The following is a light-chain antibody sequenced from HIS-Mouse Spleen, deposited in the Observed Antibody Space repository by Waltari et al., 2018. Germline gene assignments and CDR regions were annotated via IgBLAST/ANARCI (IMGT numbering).Light chain of an antibody. V-gene: IGLV2-14*03. CDR2: DVS. CDR3: SSYTSSSFNVV. Sequence: QSALTQPASVSGSPGHSITISWYQQHPGKAPKLMIYDVSNRPSGVSNRFSGSKSGNTASLTISGLQAEDEADYYCSSYTSSSFNVVFGGGTKLTVL. J-gene: IGLJ2*01.